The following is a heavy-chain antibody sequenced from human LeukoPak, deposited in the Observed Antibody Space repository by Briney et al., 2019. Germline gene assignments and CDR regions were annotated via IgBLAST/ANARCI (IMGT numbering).Heavy chain of an antibody. CDR3: ASTMGLNYYDSSILW. D-gene: IGHD3-22*01. CDR1: GDSISGRS. J-gene: IGHJ4*02. Sequence: SETLSLTCSVSGDSISGRSWHWIRQSAGKGLEWIGRSHTSGSTNKNPSLKSRVTLSLDTSKNQFSLTLRSVTAADTAVYYCASTMGLNYYDSSILWWGQGTLVTVSS. V-gene: IGHV4-4*07. CDR2: SHTSGST.